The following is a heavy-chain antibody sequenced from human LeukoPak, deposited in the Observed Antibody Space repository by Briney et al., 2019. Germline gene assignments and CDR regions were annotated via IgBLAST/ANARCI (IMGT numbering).Heavy chain of an antibody. CDR1: GGSISSSSYY. CDR2: IYYSGST. Sequence: SETLSLTCTVPGGSISSSSYYWGWIRQPPGKGLEWIGSIYYSGSTYYNPSLKSRVTISVDTSKNQFSLKLSSVTPEDTAVYFCARESQRSRLDYWGQGTLVTVSS. CDR3: ARESQRSRLDY. V-gene: IGHV4-39*07. D-gene: IGHD6-25*01. J-gene: IGHJ4*02.